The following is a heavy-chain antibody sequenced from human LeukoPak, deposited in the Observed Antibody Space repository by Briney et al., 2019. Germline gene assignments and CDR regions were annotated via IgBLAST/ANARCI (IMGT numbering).Heavy chain of an antibody. J-gene: IGHJ4*02. CDR3: ARWYGDHPSFYLDS. D-gene: IGHD4-17*01. Sequence: GTSLRLSCDASGYSLCKNGVHCVPHAPDEGGEGVADIWNDGSKRYSPDSVKGQFTISSDTSKTTVYLRLNGLRVEDTAVYYCARWYGDHPSFYLDSWGQGTLVTVSA. CDR2: IWNDGSKR. CDR1: GYSLCKNG. V-gene: IGHV3-33*01.